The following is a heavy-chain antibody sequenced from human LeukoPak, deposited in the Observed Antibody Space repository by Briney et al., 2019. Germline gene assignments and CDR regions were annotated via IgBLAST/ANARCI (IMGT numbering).Heavy chain of an antibody. CDR2: IKSDGIST. CDR3: ARGGRSVSSY. V-gene: IGHV3-74*01. D-gene: IGHD3-10*01. J-gene: IGHJ4*02. CDR1: GFTFSSTW. Sequence: GSLRLSCAASGFTFSSTWMHWVRQAPGKGLVWVSRIKSDGISTIYADSVKGRFIISRDNAKNSLYLQMNSLRAEDTAIYYCARGGRSVSSYWGQGTLVTVSS.